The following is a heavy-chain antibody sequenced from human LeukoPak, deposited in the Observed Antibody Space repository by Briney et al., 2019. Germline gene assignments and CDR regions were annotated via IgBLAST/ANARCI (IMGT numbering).Heavy chain of an antibody. D-gene: IGHD6-13*01. Sequence: GSLRLSCAASGFTFSSYSMNWVRQAPGKGLEWVSSISSSSSYIYYADSVKGRFTISRDNAKNSLYLQMNSLRAEDTAVYYCARGLGIAAAGTGGGDYWGQGTLVTVSS. CDR2: ISSSSSYI. J-gene: IGHJ4*02. V-gene: IGHV3-21*01. CDR1: GFTFSSYS. CDR3: ARGLGIAAAGTGGGDY.